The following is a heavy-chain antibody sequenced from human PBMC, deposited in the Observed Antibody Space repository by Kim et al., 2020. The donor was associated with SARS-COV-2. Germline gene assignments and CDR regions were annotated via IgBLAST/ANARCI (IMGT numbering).Heavy chain of an antibody. J-gene: IGHJ4*02. D-gene: IGHD6-19*01. CDR3: ARHKVRIAVAGLFDY. V-gene: IGHV4-59*08. Sequence: PPLRSRVTRSVDTSKNQSSLKLSSVTAADTAVYYCARHKVRIAVAGLFDYWGQGTLVTVSS.